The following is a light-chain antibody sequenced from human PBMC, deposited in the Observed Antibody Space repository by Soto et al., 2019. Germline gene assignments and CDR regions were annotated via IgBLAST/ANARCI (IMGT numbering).Light chain of an antibody. CDR1: QDISNY. V-gene: IGKV1-33*01. Sequence: DIQMTQSPSSLSASVGDRVTITCQASQDISNYLNCYQQKPGKAPKLLIYDASNLETGVPSRFSGSGSGTDFTFTISSLQPEDIATYYCQQYDNLPTNTFGQGTKLEIK. J-gene: IGKJ2*01. CDR2: DAS. CDR3: QQYDNLPTNT.